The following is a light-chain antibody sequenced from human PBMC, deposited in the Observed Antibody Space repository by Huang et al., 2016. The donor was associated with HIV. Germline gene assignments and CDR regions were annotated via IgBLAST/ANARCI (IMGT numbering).Light chain of an antibody. J-gene: IGKJ1*01. CDR2: AAS. CDR3: QQTYSPPPWT. V-gene: IGKV1-39*01. CDR1: QSVSNS. Sequence: DIQMTQSPSSLSASIGDRVTITCRASQSVSNSLNWYQHKPGEAPKVLIYAASTLQSVVPSRFSVTGSGTYFTLTITSLQPEDFATYYCQQTYSPPPWTFGQGTKVEMK.